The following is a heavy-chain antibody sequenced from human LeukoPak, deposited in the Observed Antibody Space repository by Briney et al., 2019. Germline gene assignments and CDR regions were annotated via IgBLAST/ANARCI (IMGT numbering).Heavy chain of an antibody. J-gene: IGHJ4*02. CDR1: GGSISSGGYS. V-gene: IGHV4-30-2*01. CDR2: IYHSGST. D-gene: IGHD3-10*01. CDR3: ARAGFSAGSYSVDY. Sequence: PSQTLSLTCAVSGGSISSGGYSWSWLRQPPGKGLEWIGYIYHSGSTYYNPSLKSRVTISVDRSKTQFSLKLSSVSAADTAVYYCARAGFSAGSYSVDYWGQGTLVPVSS.